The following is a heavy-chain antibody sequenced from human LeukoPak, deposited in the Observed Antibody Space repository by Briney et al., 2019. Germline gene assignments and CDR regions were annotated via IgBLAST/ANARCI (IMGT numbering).Heavy chain of an antibody. Sequence: QPGRSLRLSCAASGFTFSNYGMHWVRQAPGKGLEWVAFISYDGSNKFYADSVKGRFTISRDNAKNSLYLQMNSLRAEDTAVYYCARGKSNYGDYVDYWGQGTLVTVSS. J-gene: IGHJ4*02. CDR2: ISYDGSNK. D-gene: IGHD4-17*01. CDR3: ARGKSNYGDYVDY. CDR1: GFTFSNYG. V-gene: IGHV3-30*03.